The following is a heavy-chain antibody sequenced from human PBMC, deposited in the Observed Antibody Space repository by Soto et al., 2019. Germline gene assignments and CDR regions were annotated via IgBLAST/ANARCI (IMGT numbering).Heavy chain of an antibody. CDR1: GFTFSSYG. D-gene: IGHD6-19*01. Sequence: GGSLRLSCAASGFTFSSYGMHWVRQAPGKGLEWVAVIWYDGSNKYYADSVKGRFTISRDNSKNTLYLQMNSLRAEDTAVYYCARELPGYSSGWSDYYYGMDVWGQGTTVTVPQ. CDR2: IWYDGSNK. J-gene: IGHJ6*01. CDR3: ARELPGYSSGWSDYYYGMDV. V-gene: IGHV3-33*01.